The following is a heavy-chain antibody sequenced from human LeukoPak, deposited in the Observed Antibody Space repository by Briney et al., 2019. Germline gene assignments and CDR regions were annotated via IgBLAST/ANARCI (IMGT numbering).Heavy chain of an antibody. J-gene: IGHJ5*02. Sequence: GGSLRLSCAASGFTFSSYAMSWVRQAPGKGLEWVSSISGSSGYIYYADSVKGRFTISRNNAMNPLYLQMDSLRGDDTAVYYCARDYEGDLWGQGTLVTVSS. D-gene: IGHD3-22*01. CDR3: ARDYEGDL. CDR1: GFTFSSYA. V-gene: IGHV3-21*01. CDR2: ISGSSGYI.